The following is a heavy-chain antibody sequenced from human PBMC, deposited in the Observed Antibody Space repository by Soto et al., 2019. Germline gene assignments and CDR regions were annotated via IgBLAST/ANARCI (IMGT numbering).Heavy chain of an antibody. V-gene: IGHV4-34*01. CDR1: GGSFSGYE. J-gene: IGHJ5*02. CDR3: AGNKIFERLLP. Sequence: XTLSLTCAVYGGSFSGYEWSWIRQPPGKGLEWIGEINHSGSTNYNPSLKSRVTISVDTSKNQLSLKLSSLTAADTAVYYCAGNKIFERLLPWGPGSLVTVSS. D-gene: IGHD3-3*01. CDR2: INHSGST.